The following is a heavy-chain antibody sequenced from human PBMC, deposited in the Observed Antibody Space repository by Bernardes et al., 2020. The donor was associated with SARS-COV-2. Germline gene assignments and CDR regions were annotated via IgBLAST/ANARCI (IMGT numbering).Heavy chain of an antibody. CDR1: GFTFGDYA. J-gene: IGHJ4*02. Sequence: GGSLRLSRSASGFTFGDYAMSWFLQAPEKGLEWVGFVRNKAYGGTAEYAASVNGRFTISRDDSKSIAYLQMNSLKTEDTAVYYCTRGQGFLEWLSLDYWGQGTPVTVSS. CDR3: TRGQGFLEWLSLDY. V-gene: IGHV3-49*03. D-gene: IGHD3-3*01. CDR2: VRNKAYGGTA.